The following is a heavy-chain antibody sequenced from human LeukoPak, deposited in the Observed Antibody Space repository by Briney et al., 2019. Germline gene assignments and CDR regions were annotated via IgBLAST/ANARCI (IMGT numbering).Heavy chain of an antibody. Sequence: PGGSLRLSCAASGFTFSDFYMSWIRQAPGKGLEWVSYISSSGNTKYYADSVKGRFTISRDNSKNTLYLQMNSLRAEDTAVYYCARDSIVVVPAAIVFGWFDPWGQGTLVTVSS. D-gene: IGHD2-2*01. J-gene: IGHJ5*02. CDR2: ISSSGNTK. V-gene: IGHV3-11*04. CDR1: GFTFSDFY. CDR3: ARDSIVVVPAAIVFGWFDP.